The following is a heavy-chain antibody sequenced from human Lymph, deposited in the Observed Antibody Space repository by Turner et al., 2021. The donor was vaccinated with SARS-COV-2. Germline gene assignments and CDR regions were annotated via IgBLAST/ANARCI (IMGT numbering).Heavy chain of an antibody. J-gene: IGHJ5*02. CDR3: ARGRLDSFGGGYYSWFDP. Sequence: QVQLLQSGAEVKKPGSSVKVSCKASGGSVSSYAINWVRQAPGQGLEWMGRIIPILGIANYAQKFQGRVTITADKSTSTAYMELSSLRSEDTAVYYCARGRLDSFGGGYYSWFDPWGQGTLVTVSS. CDR1: GGSVSSYA. CDR2: IIPILGIA. V-gene: IGHV1-69*04. D-gene: IGHD1-26*01.